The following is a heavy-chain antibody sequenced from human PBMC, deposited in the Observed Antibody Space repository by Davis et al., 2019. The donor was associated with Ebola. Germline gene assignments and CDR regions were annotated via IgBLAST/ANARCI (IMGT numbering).Heavy chain of an antibody. V-gene: IGHV6-1*01. CDR1: GDSVSSAG. J-gene: IGHJ6*04. Sequence: PSETLSLTCAISGDSVSSAGWNWIRQSPSRGLEWLGRTYYSSKWYHDYATSVKSRLTINLDTSKNHFSLQLNSVTPEDTAVYYCARGWLQTGLDVWGKGTTVTV. D-gene: IGHD5-24*01. CDR2: TYYSSKWYH. CDR3: ARGWLQTGLDV.